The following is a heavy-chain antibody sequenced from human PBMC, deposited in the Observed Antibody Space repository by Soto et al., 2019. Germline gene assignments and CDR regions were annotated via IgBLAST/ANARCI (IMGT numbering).Heavy chain of an antibody. Sequence: PSETLSLTCTVSGGSISSYCWSWIRQPPGKGLEWIGYIYYSGSTNYNPSLKSRVTMSVDTSNNQFSLKLSSVTAADTAVYFCARQYSTSSKFDYWGQGTLVTVSS. V-gene: IGHV4-59*08. CDR2: IYYSGST. CDR1: GGSISSYC. J-gene: IGHJ4*02. CDR3: ARQYSTSSKFDY. D-gene: IGHD6-6*01.